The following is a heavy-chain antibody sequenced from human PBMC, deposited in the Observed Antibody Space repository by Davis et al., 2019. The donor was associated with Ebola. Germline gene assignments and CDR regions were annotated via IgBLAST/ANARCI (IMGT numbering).Heavy chain of an antibody. Sequence: SETLSLTCAVYGGSVSGYYWSWIRQPPGKGLEWIGEINHSGSTNYNPSLKSRVTISVDTSKNQFSLKLSSVTAADTAVYYCARKNIVVVPPLYYYYGMDVWGKGTTVTVSS. CDR1: GGSVSGYY. V-gene: IGHV4-34*01. CDR2: INHSGST. CDR3: ARKNIVVVPPLYYYYGMDV. J-gene: IGHJ6*04. D-gene: IGHD2-2*01.